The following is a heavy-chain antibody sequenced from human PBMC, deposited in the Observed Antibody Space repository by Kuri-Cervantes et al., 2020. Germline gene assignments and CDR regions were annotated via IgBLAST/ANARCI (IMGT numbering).Heavy chain of an antibody. CDR2: INHSGST. D-gene: IGHD3-10*01. J-gene: IGHJ5*02. Sequence: SETLSLTCTVSGGSVSSGGYYWSWIRQPPGKGLEWIGEINHSGSTNYNPSLKSRVTISVDTSKNQFSLKLSSVTAADTAVYYCARDPSLRRHYGSGSYYGVDWFDPWGQGTLVTVSS. V-gene: IGHV4-61*08. CDR3: ARDPSLRRHYGSGSYYGVDWFDP. CDR1: GGSVSSGGYY.